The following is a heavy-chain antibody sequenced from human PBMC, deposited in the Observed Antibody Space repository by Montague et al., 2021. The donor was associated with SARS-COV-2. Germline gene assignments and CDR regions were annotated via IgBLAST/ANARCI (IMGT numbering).Heavy chain of an antibody. V-gene: IGHV2-70*01. CDR1: GFSLSTSGIC. Sequence: PAPVKPTQTLTLTCTFSGFSLSTSGICVSWIRQPPGKALEWLAVIDWDDDKPYSTSLKTRLTISKDTSKNQVVLTMTNMDPVDTASYYCARMPDQVWLDYWGQGILVTVSS. D-gene: IGHD5-18*01. J-gene: IGHJ4*02. CDR3: ARMPDQVWLDY. CDR2: IDWDDDK.